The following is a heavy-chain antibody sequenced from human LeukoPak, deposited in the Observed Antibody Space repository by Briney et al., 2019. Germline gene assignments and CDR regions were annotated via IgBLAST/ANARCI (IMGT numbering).Heavy chain of an antibody. Sequence: GGSLRLSCAASGFTFSSYWMHWVRQTPGKGLVWVSRINTDGSTTSYADSVKGRFTISRDNARKTLDLQMNSLKVEDTAVYFCARSAYYDSRGYYYDHWGQGTLVAVSS. J-gene: IGHJ5*02. CDR2: INTDGSTT. D-gene: IGHD3-22*01. V-gene: IGHV3-74*01. CDR1: GFTFSSYW. CDR3: ARSAYYDSRGYYYDH.